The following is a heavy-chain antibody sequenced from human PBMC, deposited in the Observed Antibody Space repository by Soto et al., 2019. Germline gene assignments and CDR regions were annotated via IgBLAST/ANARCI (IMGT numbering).Heavy chain of an antibody. J-gene: IGHJ4*02. CDR3: ARPYYGGNNGYYFDY. V-gene: IGHV5-51*01. Sequence: PGESLKISSKGFGYTFTSYWIGWVRQMPGKGLEWMAIVDPSDSDTGYSPSFQGPVTMSAAKSMSPAYLQWSSLKASQTDMYYCARPYYGGNNGYYFDYWGQGTLVTVSS. CDR1: GYTFTSYW. CDR2: VDPSDSDT. D-gene: IGHD3-10*01.